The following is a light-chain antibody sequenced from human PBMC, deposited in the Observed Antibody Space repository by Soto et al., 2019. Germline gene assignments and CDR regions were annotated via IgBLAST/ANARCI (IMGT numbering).Light chain of an antibody. J-gene: IGLJ1*01. CDR3: CSSGGSPTYV. CDR2: EVN. CDR1: SSNVGSYKL. Sequence: QSVLTQPASVSASPGQSITISCTGTSSNVGSYKLVSWYHQHPGTAPKLMIFEVNKRPSGVSNRFSGSKSGNTASLTISGLKVEDEADYYCCSSGGSPTYVFGTGTKVTVL. V-gene: IGLV2-23*02.